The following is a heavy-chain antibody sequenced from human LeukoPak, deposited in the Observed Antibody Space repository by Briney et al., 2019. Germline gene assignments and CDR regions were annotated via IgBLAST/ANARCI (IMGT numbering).Heavy chain of an antibody. Sequence: SETLSLICTVSGGSISSYYWSWIRQPAGKGLEGIVRVYTSGSTNYNPSLKSRVNMSVDTSKNQFSLKLSSVTAADTAVYYCAREDYGDYTTGGMDVWGKGTTVTVSS. V-gene: IGHV4-4*07. CDR1: GGSISSYY. CDR2: VYTSGST. CDR3: AREDYGDYTTGGMDV. D-gene: IGHD4-17*01. J-gene: IGHJ6*04.